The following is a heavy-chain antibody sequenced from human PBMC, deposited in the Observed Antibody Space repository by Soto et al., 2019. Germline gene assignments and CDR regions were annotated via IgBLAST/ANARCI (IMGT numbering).Heavy chain of an antibody. CDR3: AKSMDNTLFGVLIYFFDY. CDR2: LSGTGDST. D-gene: IGHD3-3*01. CDR1: GFTFSSFG. J-gene: IGHJ4*02. Sequence: EVQLLESGGGLVQPGGSLRLSCAASGFTFSSFGMNWVRQAPGKGLEWVSSLSGTGDSTFYADSVKCRFAISRDNSKNTLFLQMNSLRAEDTAVYYCAKSMDNTLFGVLIYFFDYWGQGSLVTVSS. V-gene: IGHV3-23*01.